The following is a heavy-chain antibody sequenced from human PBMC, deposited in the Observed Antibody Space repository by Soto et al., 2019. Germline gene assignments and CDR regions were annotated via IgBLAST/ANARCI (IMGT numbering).Heavy chain of an antibody. CDR1: GFTFSSYG. D-gene: IGHD3-22*01. J-gene: IGHJ3*02. CDR3: AKLYYYDISGYSDAFDI. V-gene: IGHV3-30*18. Sequence: GGSLRLSCAASGFTFSSYGMHWVRQAPGKGLEWVAVISYDGSNKYYTNSVKGRFTISRDNSKNTLYLQMNSLRAEDTAVYYWAKLYYYDISGYSDAFDIWGQGTTVTVSS. CDR2: ISYDGSNK.